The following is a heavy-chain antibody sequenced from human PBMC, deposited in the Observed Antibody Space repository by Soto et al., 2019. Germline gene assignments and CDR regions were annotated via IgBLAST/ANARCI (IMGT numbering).Heavy chain of an antibody. J-gene: IGHJ4*02. Sequence: LRLSCEASGFTFSSYLMHWVRQAPGKGLVWVSRINSDGSSITYADSVKGRFTISRDSAKNTLYLQMNSRRAEDTAVYYCASVGYCNGDCYSDYWGQGTLVTVSS. V-gene: IGHV3-74*01. CDR2: INSDGSSI. CDR1: GFTFSSYL. D-gene: IGHD2-21*02. CDR3: ASVGYCNGDCYSDY.